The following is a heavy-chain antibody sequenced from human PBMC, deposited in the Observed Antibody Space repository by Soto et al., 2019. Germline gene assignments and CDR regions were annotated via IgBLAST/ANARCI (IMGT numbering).Heavy chain of an antibody. V-gene: IGHV4-28*03. CDR3: AREGVSSSCYYYYAMDV. D-gene: IGHD2-2*01. CDR2: IYYSGTT. Sequence: PSETLSLTCAVSGYSISSSNWWGWIRQPPGKGLEWIGYIYYSGTTYYNPSLKSRVTMSVDTSKNQFSLKLTSVTAVDTAVYYCAREGVSSSCYYYYAMDVWGQGTTVTVSS. CDR1: GYSISSSNW. J-gene: IGHJ6*02.